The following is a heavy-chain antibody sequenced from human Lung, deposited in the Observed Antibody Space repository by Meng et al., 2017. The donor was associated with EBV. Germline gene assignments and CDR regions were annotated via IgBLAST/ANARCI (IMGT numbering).Heavy chain of an antibody. CDR1: GDSLTTNNW. D-gene: IGHD6-19*01. CDR2: IYHTGST. CDR3: ARGEGVLAVAGRFDY. J-gene: IGHJ4*02. Sequence: QVQLQESGPGLVKPSGTLSLTCTVSGDSLTTNNWWSWVRQSSDKGLEWIGEIYHTGSTNYNPSLKSRLTLTVDKSKNQFSLRLSSVTAADTAVYYCARGEGVLAVAGRFDYWGQGALVTVSS. V-gene: IGHV4-4*02.